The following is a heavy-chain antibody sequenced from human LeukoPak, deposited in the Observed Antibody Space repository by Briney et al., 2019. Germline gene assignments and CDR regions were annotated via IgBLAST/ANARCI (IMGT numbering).Heavy chain of an antibody. D-gene: IGHD5-18*01. V-gene: IGHV3-11*04. CDR1: GFTFSDYY. J-gene: IGHJ4*02. Sequence: GGSLRLSCAASGFTFSDYYMSWIRQAPGKGLEWVSYISSSGSTIYYADSVKGRFTISRDNAKNSLYLQMNSLRAEDTAVYYCTRITTAMDVDYWGQGTLVTVSS. CDR2: ISSSGSTI. CDR3: TRITTAMDVDY.